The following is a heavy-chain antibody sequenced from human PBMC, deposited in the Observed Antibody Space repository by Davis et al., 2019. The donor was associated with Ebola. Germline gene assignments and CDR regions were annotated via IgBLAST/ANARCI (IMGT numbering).Heavy chain of an antibody. CDR2: ISSSSSYI. Sequence: GESLKISCAASGFTFSSYSMNWVRQAPGKGLEWVSSISSSSSYIYYADSVKGRFTISRDNAKNSLYLQMNSLRAEDTAVYYCAGGFGVVTPDYWGQGTLVTVSS. CDR3: AGGFGVVTPDY. CDR1: GFTFSSYS. D-gene: IGHD3-3*01. V-gene: IGHV3-21*01. J-gene: IGHJ4*02.